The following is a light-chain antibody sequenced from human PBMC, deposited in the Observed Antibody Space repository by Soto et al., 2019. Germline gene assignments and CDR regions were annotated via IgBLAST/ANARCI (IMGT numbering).Light chain of an antibody. J-gene: IGKJ4*01. V-gene: IGKV3-20*01. Sequence: EIVLTQSPGTLSLSPGERATLSCRASQSVSSNYLAWYQQKPGQAPRLLIYGASSRATGIPDRFSGSGSWTALPFIIMTVEPEDITVSHCQHYGSSSLSFGGGTKVEIK. CDR2: GAS. CDR1: QSVSSNY. CDR3: QHYGSSSLS.